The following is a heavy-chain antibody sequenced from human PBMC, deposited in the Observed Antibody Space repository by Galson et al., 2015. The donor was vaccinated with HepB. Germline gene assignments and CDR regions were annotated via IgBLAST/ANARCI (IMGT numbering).Heavy chain of an antibody. CDR1: GFTLSGYG. CDR2: ISYDGSVQ. CDR3: AKESGIPRYGAYFDY. V-gene: IGHV3-30*18. Sequence: SLRLSCAASGFTLSGYGMQWVRQAPGKGLEWVAVISYDGSVQYYADSEKGRFTISRDNSQNTLYLQMNSLKPEDTAVYYCAKESGIPRYGAYFDYWGQGTQVTVSS. J-gene: IGHJ4*02. D-gene: IGHD4/OR15-4a*01.